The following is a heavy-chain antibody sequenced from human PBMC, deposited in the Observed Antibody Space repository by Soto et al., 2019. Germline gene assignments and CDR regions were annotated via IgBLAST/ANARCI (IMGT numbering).Heavy chain of an antibody. J-gene: IGHJ4*02. V-gene: IGHV3-72*01. CDR1: GFTFSDHY. CDR2: SRNKGYRYST. Sequence: GGSLRLSCAASGFTFSDHYIDWVRQAPGKGLEWVSRSRNKGYRYSTEYAAAVKGRFSLSRDDSKVSLYLQMNSLEIEDTAVYYCARVAATNYAFDYWGQGTLVTVSS. D-gene: IGHD1-7*01. CDR3: ARVAATNYAFDY.